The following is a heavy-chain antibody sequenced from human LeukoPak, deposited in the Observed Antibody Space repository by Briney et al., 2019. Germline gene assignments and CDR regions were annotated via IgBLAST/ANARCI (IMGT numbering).Heavy chain of an antibody. Sequence: QAGGSLRLSCAASGFTFSSYAMSWVRQAPGKGLEWVSAISGSGGSTYYADSVKGRFTISRDNSKNTLYLQMNSLRAEDTAVYYCAKDSSAPYYYDSSGYYTGTIDYWGQGTLVTVSS. V-gene: IGHV3-23*01. D-gene: IGHD3-22*01. CDR3: AKDSSAPYYYDSSGYYTGTIDY. J-gene: IGHJ4*02. CDR1: GFTFSSYA. CDR2: ISGSGGST.